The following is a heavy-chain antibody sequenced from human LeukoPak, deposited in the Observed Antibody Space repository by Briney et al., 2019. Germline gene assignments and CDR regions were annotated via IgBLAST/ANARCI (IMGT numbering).Heavy chain of an antibody. CDR3: ARVTQYSSSWYEISGWFDP. CDR2: INHSGST. Sequence: SETLSLTCAVYGGSFSGSYWSWIRQPPGKGLEWIGEINHSGSTYYNPSLKSRVTMSVDTSKNQFSLKLSSVTAADTAVYYCARVTQYSSSWYEISGWFDPWGQGTLVTVSS. CDR1: GGSFSGSY. V-gene: IGHV4-34*01. D-gene: IGHD6-13*01. J-gene: IGHJ5*02.